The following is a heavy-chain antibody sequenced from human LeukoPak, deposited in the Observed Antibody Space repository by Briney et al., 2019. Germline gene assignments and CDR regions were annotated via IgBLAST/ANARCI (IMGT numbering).Heavy chain of an antibody. CDR1: GFTVSSSY. Sequence: PGGSLILSCAASGFTVSSSYMSWVRLAPGEGLEWVGRSKSITDGGTIDYAAPVKGRFTISRDDSKNTLYLQMNSLKTEDTPVYFSSTDQIVVGPCWGQGTLVTVSS. V-gene: IGHV3-15*01. CDR3: STDQIVVGPC. D-gene: IGHD3-22*01. J-gene: IGHJ4*02. CDR2: SKSITDGGTI.